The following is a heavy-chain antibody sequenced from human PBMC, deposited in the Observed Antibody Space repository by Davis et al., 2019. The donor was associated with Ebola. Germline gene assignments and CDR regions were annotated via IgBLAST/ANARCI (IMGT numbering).Heavy chain of an antibody. Sequence: GGSLRLSCAASGFTFTSYAMDWVRQAPGKGLEWVSYISSRGTNIYYADSVKGRFTISRDIAKNSLYLQMHSLRDEDTAVYYCARGSENWNYVDYWGQGTLVTVSS. D-gene: IGHD1-1*01. CDR2: ISSRGTNI. CDR3: ARGSENWNYVDY. V-gene: IGHV3-48*02. CDR1: GFTFTSYA. J-gene: IGHJ4*02.